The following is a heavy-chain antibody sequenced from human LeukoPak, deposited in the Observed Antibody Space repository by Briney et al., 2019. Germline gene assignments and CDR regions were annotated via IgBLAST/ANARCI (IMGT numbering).Heavy chain of an antibody. CDR2: INPKRGVT. D-gene: IGHD4-17*01. CDR1: GYTFTDYY. J-gene: IGHJ3*01. V-gene: IGHV1-2*02. CDR3: ARERNYGDYGNAFDV. Sequence: VSVKVSCKASGYTFTDYYIHWMRQAPGQGLEWMGWINPKRGVTTYAQKFQGTVTMTRDTSITTAYMELTRLRSDDTTIYYCARERNYGDYGNAFDVWGQGTKGTVSS.